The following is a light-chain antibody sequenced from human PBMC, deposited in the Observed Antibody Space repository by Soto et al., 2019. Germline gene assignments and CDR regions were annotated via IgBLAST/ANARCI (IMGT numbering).Light chain of an antibody. Sequence: EIVLTQSPGTLSASPGERVTLSCRASQSVSSSSLAWYQQKPGLAPRLLIYDASSRATGIPDRFSGSGSGTDFTLTISRLEPEDFAVYYCQQYGSSLVFGQGTRLEIK. V-gene: IGKV3D-20*01. CDR3: QQYGSSLV. J-gene: IGKJ5*01. CDR2: DAS. CDR1: QSVSSSS.